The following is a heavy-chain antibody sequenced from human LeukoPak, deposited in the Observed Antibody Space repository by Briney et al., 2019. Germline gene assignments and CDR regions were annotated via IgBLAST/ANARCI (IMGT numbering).Heavy chain of an antibody. CDR1: GFTFSNAW. Sequence: GGSLRLSCAASGFTFSNAWMSWVRQAPGKGLEWVGRTKSKTDGGTTDYAAPVKGRFTISRDDSKNTLYLQMNSLKTEDTAVYYCTTGGGHIVVVTAIQTSPYFDYWGQGTLVTVSS. J-gene: IGHJ4*02. CDR3: TTGGGHIVVVTAIQTSPYFDY. V-gene: IGHV3-15*01. CDR2: TKSKTDGGTT. D-gene: IGHD2-21*02.